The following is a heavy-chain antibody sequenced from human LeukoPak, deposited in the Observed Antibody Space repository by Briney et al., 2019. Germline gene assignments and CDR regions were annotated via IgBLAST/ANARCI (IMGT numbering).Heavy chain of an antibody. V-gene: IGHV3-7*01. Sequence: PGGSLRLSCAASGFTFSSHWMTWVRQAPGKGLEWVANIMKDGSVIHYVDSVKGRFTASRDNARDSLYLQMNSLRVEDTAVYYCARLYLDSSIYDFWGQGTLVTVSS. CDR1: GFTFSSHW. CDR2: IMKDGSVI. D-gene: IGHD2-21*01. J-gene: IGHJ4*02. CDR3: ARLYLDSSIYDF.